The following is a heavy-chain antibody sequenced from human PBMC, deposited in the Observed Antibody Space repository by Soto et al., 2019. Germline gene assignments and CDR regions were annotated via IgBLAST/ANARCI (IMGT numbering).Heavy chain of an antibody. D-gene: IGHD3-3*01. J-gene: IGHJ6*02. CDR1: GYTFTSYG. V-gene: IGHV1-18*01. CDR3: GRVGVVIFQDDYYYFYGMDV. CDR2: VSAYKGNT. Sequence: ASVKVSCKASGYTFTSYGISWEPEAPGQGMGWMGWVSAYKGNTNYAQKRQARVTMTTDTSTSTAYMELRSVKSDDTAVDYCGRVGVVIFQDDYYYFYGMDVWGQGTTVTVSS.